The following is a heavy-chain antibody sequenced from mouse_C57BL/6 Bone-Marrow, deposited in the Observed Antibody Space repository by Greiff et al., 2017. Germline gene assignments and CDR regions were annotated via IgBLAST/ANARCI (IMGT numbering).Heavy chain of an antibody. V-gene: IGHV1-72*01. CDR3: AKPHYDGSSYGFAY. D-gene: IGHD1-1*01. CDR1: GYTFTSYW. CDR2: IDPNSGGT. J-gene: IGHJ3*01. Sequence: VQLQQPGAELVKPGASVKLSCKASGYTFTSYWMHWVKQRPGRGLEWIGRIDPNSGGTKYNEKFKSKATMTVDKPSSTAYMQLSILTSDDSAVYYCAKPHYDGSSYGFAYWGQGTLVTVSA.